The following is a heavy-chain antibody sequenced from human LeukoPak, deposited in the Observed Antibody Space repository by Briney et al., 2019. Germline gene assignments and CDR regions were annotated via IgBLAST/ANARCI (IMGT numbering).Heavy chain of an antibody. J-gene: IGHJ4*02. CDR2: FDPEDGET. V-gene: IGHV1-24*01. D-gene: IGHD1-26*01. Sequence: GASVKVSCKVSGYTLTELSMHWVRQAPGKGLEWMGGFDPEDGETIYAQKFQGRVTMTEDTSTDTAYMELSSLRSEDTAVYYCATDRPHSGSYHWVDYWGQGTLVTVSS. CDR1: GYTLTELS. CDR3: ATDRPHSGSYHWVDY.